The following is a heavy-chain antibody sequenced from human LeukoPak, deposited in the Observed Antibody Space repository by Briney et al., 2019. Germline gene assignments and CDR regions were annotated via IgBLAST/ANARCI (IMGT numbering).Heavy chain of an antibody. CDR2: ISSSSSYT. CDR1: GFTFSDYY. Sequence: GGSLRLSCAASGFTFSDYYMSWIRQAPGKGLEWVSYISSSSSYTNYADSVKGRFTISRDNAKNSLYLQMNSLRAEDTAVYYCARDRDRVVGATEIDYRGQGTLVTVSS. V-gene: IGHV3-11*05. D-gene: IGHD1-26*01. J-gene: IGHJ4*02. CDR3: ARDRDRVVGATEIDY.